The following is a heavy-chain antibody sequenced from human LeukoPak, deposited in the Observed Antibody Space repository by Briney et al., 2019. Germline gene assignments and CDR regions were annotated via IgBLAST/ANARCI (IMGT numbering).Heavy chain of an antibody. CDR1: GFTFSSYA. Sequence: PGGSLRLSCAASGFTFSSYAMHWVRQAPGKGLEWVAVISYDGSNKYYADSVKGRFTISRDNSKNTLYLQMNSLRAEDTAVYYCARNYYDSSGYHPYYFDYWGQGTLVTVSS. CDR3: ARNYYDSSGYHPYYFDY. J-gene: IGHJ4*02. D-gene: IGHD3-22*01. V-gene: IGHV3-30-3*01. CDR2: ISYDGSNK.